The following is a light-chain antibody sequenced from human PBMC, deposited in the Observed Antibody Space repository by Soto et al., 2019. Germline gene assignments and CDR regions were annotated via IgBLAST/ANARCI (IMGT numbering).Light chain of an antibody. CDR1: QSVSSSY. V-gene: IGKV3-20*01. CDR2: GAS. J-gene: IGKJ1*01. CDR3: HQYGSSPAT. Sequence: EIVFTQSPGTLSFSPGERATLSCRASQSVSSSYLAWYQQKPGQAPRLLIYGASSRATDIPDRYSGSGSGTDFTLTISRLEPEDFAVYYCHQYGSSPATLGQGTKVDIK.